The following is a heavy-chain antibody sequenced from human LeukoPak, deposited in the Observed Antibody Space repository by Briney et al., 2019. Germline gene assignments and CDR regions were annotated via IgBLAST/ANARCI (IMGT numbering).Heavy chain of an antibody. CDR1: GYTFTSYG. V-gene: IGHV1-18*01. J-gene: IGHJ4*02. CDR2: ISAYNGNT. D-gene: IGHD6-19*01. Sequence: ASVKVSCKASGYTFTSYGISWVRQAPGQGLEWMGWISAYNGNTNYAQKLQGRVTMTTDTSTSTAYMELRSLRSDDTAVYYCARVPESGGWQWLVQEYYSDYWGQGTLVTVSS. CDR3: ARVPESGGWQWLVQEYYSDY.